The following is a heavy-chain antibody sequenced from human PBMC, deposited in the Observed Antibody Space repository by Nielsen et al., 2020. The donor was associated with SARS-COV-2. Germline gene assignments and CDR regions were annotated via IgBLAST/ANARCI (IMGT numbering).Heavy chain of an antibody. V-gene: IGHV4-4*02. Sequence: SETLSLTCAVSGGSVNTHAWWSWVRQAPGKGLEWIGEVYHSGATNYNPSLRSRVTLSMDKSRNQFSLKMTAVTAADTAVYFCARGNLVVVPSPILGLGPIYFYVYLDVWGKGASVTVS. J-gene: IGHJ6*03. CDR1: GGSVNTHAW. D-gene: IGHD2-21*01. CDR3: ARGNLVVVPSPILGLGPIYFYVYLDV. CDR2: VYHSGAT.